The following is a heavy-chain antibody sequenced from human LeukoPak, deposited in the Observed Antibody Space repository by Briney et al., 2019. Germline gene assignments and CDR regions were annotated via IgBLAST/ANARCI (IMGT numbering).Heavy chain of an antibody. CDR3: AKNRVDTAMVTSDFDY. D-gene: IGHD5-18*01. CDR2: ISGSGGST. CDR1: GFTFSNYA. V-gene: IGHV3-23*01. Sequence: GWSLRLSCAASGFTFSNYAMSWVRQAPGKGLEWVSAISGSGGSTYYADSVKGRFTISRDNSKNTLYLQMNSLRAEDTAVYYCAKNRVDTAMVTSDFDYWGQGTLVTVSS. J-gene: IGHJ4*02.